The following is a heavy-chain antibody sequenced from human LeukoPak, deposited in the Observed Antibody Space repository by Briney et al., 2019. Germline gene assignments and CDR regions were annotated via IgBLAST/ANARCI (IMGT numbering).Heavy chain of an antibody. J-gene: IGHJ6*03. D-gene: IGHD3-3*01. CDR3: ARDGGDYDFWSGYYATYYYYMDV. V-gene: IGHV3-21*01. Sequence: NPGGPLRLSCAASGFTFSSYWMNWVRQAPGKGLEWVSFISSSSSYIYYADSVKGRFTISRDNAKNSLYLQMNSLRAEDTAVYYCARDGGDYDFWSGYYATYYYYMDVWGKGTTVTVSS. CDR1: GFTFSSYW. CDR2: ISSSSSYI.